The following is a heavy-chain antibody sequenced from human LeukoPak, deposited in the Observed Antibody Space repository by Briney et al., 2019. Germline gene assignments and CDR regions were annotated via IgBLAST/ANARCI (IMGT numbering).Heavy chain of an antibody. CDR3: ASQVGYCSGTSCWFDP. J-gene: IGHJ5*02. Sequence: AETLSLTCTVSGGSISSLNYYWGWIRQPPGKGLEWIGSIYYSGTSYYNPSLKSRVTISVDTSKNHFSLKLSSVTAADTAVYYCASQVGYCSGTSCWFDPWGQGTQVTVSS. CDR2: IYYSGTS. V-gene: IGHV4-39*07. D-gene: IGHD2-2*01. CDR1: GGSISSLNYY.